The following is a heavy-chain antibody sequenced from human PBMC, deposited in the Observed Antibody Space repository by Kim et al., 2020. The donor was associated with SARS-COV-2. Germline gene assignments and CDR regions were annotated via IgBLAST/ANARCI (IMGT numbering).Heavy chain of an antibody. J-gene: IGHJ6*03. CDR1: GYTFTSYA. CDR3: AGEYPGIVVVVAATRGYYMDV. Sequence: ASVKVSCKASGYTFTSYAMHWVRQAPGQRLEWMGWINAGNGNTKYSQKFQGRVTITRDTSASTAYMVLSSLRSEDTAVYYCAGEYPGIVVVVAATRGYYMDVWGKGTTVTVSS. D-gene: IGHD2-15*01. V-gene: IGHV1-3*01. CDR2: INAGNGNT.